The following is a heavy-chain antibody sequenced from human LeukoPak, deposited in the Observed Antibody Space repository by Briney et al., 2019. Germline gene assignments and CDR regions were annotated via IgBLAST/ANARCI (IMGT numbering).Heavy chain of an antibody. J-gene: IGHJ4*02. CDR2: IYYSGST. Sequence: SETLSLTCTVSGGSISSTSYYWGWIRQPPGKGLEWIGNIYYSGSTYYSPSLNSRLTMSVDTSRNHFSLKLSSVAAADTAVYYCARHSYSSGWHAHFDYWGQGTVVAVSS. CDR1: GGSISSTSYY. CDR3: ARHSYSSGWHAHFDY. D-gene: IGHD6-19*01. V-gene: IGHV4-39*01.